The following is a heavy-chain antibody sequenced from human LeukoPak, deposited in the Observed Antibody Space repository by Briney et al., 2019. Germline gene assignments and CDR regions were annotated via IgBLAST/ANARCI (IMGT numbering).Heavy chain of an antibody. CDR3: ARLYCSGANCYPIYGDPFDY. CDR1: VYTFATYG. J-gene: IGHJ4*02. Sequence: ASVKVSCKASVYTFATYGISWFRQAPGQGLEWMGWISGYNGNTNHAQKFQGRVTMTTDTSTSTAYMELRSLRSDDTAVYYCARLYCSGANCYPIYGDPFDYWGQGTLVTVSS. CDR2: ISGYNGNT. D-gene: IGHD2-15*01. V-gene: IGHV1-18*01.